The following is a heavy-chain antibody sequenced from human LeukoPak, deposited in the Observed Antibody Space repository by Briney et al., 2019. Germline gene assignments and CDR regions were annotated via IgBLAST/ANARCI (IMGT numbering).Heavy chain of an antibody. CDR3: ARDRSGYYGMDV. D-gene: IGHD1-26*01. Sequence: GGSLRLFCAASGFTFSSYEMNWARQAPGKGLEWLSYITTSGAIISYADTVKGRFTISRDNAKNSLYLQMNSLRAEDTAVYYCARDRSGYYGMDVWGQGTTVTVSS. V-gene: IGHV3-48*03. CDR2: ITTSGAII. J-gene: IGHJ6*02. CDR1: GFTFSSYE.